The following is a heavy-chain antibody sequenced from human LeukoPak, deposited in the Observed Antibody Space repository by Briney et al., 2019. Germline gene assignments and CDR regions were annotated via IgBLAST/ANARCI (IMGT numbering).Heavy chain of an antibody. J-gene: IGHJ6*03. V-gene: IGHV3-43*01. Sequence: GGSLRLSCAASGFTFDDYTMHWVRQAPGKGLEWVSLISWDGGSPYYADSVKGRFTISRDNSKHSLYLQMTSLRTEDTALYYCAKGGLGAARSVLYYMDVWGKGTTVTVSS. CDR3: AKGGLGAARSVLYYMDV. CDR2: ISWDGGSP. CDR1: GFTFDDYT. D-gene: IGHD6-13*01.